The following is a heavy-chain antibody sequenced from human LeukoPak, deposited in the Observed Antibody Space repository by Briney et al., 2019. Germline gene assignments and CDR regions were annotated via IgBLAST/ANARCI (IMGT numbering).Heavy chain of an antibody. Sequence: SETLSLTCTVSGGSISSSSYYWGWIRQPPGKGLEWIGSIYYSGSTYYNPSLKSRVTISVDTSKNQFSLKLSSVTAADTAVYYCASWDYYDSSGGFDYWGQGTLVTVSS. CDR2: IYYSGST. J-gene: IGHJ4*02. CDR3: ASWDYYDSSGGFDY. D-gene: IGHD3-22*01. CDR1: GGSISSSSYY. V-gene: IGHV4-39*07.